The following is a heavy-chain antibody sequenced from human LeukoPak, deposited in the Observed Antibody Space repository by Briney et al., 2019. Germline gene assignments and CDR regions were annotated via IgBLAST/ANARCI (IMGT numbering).Heavy chain of an antibody. Sequence: GGPLRLSCAASGFTFDDYAMHWLRQAPGKGLEWVPLISGDGGSTYYADSVKGRFTISRDNTKNSLYLQMNSLRTEDTALYYCAKDTAAAVPFDYWGQGTLVTVSS. J-gene: IGHJ4*02. CDR2: ISGDGGST. CDR3: AKDTAAAVPFDY. CDR1: GFTFDDYA. D-gene: IGHD6-13*01. V-gene: IGHV3-43*02.